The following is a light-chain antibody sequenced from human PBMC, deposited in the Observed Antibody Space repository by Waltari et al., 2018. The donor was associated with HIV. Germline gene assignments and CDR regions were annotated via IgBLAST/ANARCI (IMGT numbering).Light chain of an antibody. CDR2: WAS. CDR1: QSVLYRSSNMNY. V-gene: IGKV4-1*01. Sequence: DFVMSQSPDSLAVSLGERATINCKSSQSVLYRSSNMNYLSWYQQKAGQPPKLLIYWASTRASGVPDRIRGSGSGTDFTLTINSLQAEDVAVYYCQQYYNTPYTFGQGTKLEIK. J-gene: IGKJ2*01. CDR3: QQYYNTPYT.